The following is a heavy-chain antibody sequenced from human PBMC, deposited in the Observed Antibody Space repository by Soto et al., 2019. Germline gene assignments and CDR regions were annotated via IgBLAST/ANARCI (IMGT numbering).Heavy chain of an antibody. CDR2: ISWNSGSI. V-gene: IGHV3-9*01. J-gene: IGHJ4*02. CDR3: AKDRGLVLSFYFDY. Sequence: EVQLVESGGGLVQPGRSLRLSCAASGFTFDDYAMHWVRQAPGKGLEWFSGISWNSGSIGYADSVKGRFTISRDNAKNSLYLQINSLRAEDTALYYCAKDRGLVLSFYFDYWGQGTLVTVSS. CDR1: GFTFDDYA. D-gene: IGHD6-19*01.